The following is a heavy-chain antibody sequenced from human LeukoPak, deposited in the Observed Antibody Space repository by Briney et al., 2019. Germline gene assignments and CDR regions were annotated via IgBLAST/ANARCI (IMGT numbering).Heavy chain of an antibody. CDR2: IYYTGST. V-gene: IGHV4-59*01. D-gene: IGHD4-17*01. CDR1: GCSISGYY. J-gene: IGHJ4*02. CDR3: ARGDYGDYDY. Sequence: SETLSLTCTVSGCSISGYYWSWIRQPPGKGLEWIGYIYYTGSTNYNPSLKSRLTISVDTSKNQFSLKLSSVTAADTAVYYCARGDYGDYDYWGQGTLVTVSS.